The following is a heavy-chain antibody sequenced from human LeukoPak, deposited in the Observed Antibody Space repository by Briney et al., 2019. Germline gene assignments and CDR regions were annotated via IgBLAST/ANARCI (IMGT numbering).Heavy chain of an antibody. V-gene: IGHV4-39*02. J-gene: IGHJ5*02. CDR1: GGSISSSSYY. D-gene: IGHD3-22*01. Sequence: PSETLSLTCTVSGGSISSSSYYWGWIRQPPGKGLEWIGSIYYSGRTYYNPSLKSRVTISVDTSKNQFSLKLSSVTAADTAVYYCARDLGQYYDTSDNWFDPWGQGTLVTVSS. CDR2: IYYSGRT. CDR3: ARDLGQYYDTSDNWFDP.